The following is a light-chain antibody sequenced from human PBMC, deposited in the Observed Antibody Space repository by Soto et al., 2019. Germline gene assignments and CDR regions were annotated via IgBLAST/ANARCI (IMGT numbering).Light chain of an antibody. CDR1: QSFSRW. Sequence: DIQMTKSPSTLSASVGDRVTITCRASQSFSRWLAWYQQKPGKPPKLLIYDVSRLESGVPSRFSGSDSGTEFTLTISRLQPEDVATYYCQQYSTLWAFGQGTKVDIK. J-gene: IGKJ1*01. CDR3: QQYSTLWA. V-gene: IGKV1-5*01. CDR2: DVS.